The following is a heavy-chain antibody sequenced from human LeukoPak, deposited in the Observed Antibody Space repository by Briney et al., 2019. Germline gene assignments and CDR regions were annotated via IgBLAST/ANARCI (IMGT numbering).Heavy chain of an antibody. V-gene: IGHV3-7*01. J-gene: IGHJ4*02. CDR3: ARAAGRLDGDYFDY. CDR1: GFTFSSYW. D-gene: IGHD2-8*01. Sequence: GGSLRLSCAASGFTFSSYWMSWVREAPGKGLEWVANIKQDGSEKYYVDSVKGRFTISRDNAKNSLYLQMNSLRAEDTAAYYCARAAGRLDGDYFDYWGQGTLVTVSS. CDR2: IKQDGSEK.